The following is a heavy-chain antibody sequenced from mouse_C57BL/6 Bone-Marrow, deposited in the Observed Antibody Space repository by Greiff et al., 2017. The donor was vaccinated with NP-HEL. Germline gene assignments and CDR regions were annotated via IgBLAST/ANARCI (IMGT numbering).Heavy chain of an antibody. J-gene: IGHJ3*01. Sequence: VHVKQSGPELVKPGASVKISCKASGYSFTDYNMNWVKQSNGKSLEWIGLINPNYGTTSYNQKFKGKATLTVDQSSSTAYMQLNSLTSEDSAVYYCARSYGTSFAYWGQGTLVTVSA. D-gene: IGHD2-1*01. CDR1: GYSFTDYN. V-gene: IGHV1-39*01. CDR3: ARSYGTSFAY. CDR2: INPNYGTT.